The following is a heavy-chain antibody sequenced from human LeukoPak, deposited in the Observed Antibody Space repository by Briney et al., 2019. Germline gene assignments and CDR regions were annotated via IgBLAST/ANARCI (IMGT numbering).Heavy chain of an antibody. V-gene: IGHV4-39*01. CDR1: GGSITSTSYL. D-gene: IGHD5-18*01. Sequence: SETLSLTCSVSGGSITSTSYLWRWIRQAPGKGLEWIRSIYYSGSTHYNPPLKSRVTISVDTSKNQFSLKLSSVTAADIAVYYCASDTYGYVTPGYFDYWGQGILVTVSS. CDR3: ASDTYGYVTPGYFDY. J-gene: IGHJ4*02. CDR2: IYYSGST.